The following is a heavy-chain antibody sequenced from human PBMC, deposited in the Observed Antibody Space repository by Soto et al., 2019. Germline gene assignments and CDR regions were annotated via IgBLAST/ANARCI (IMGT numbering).Heavy chain of an antibody. V-gene: IGHV3-23*01. D-gene: IGHD5-12*01. Sequence: GGSLRLCCATSGFTFTNYAMTWVRQGPGKGLEWVSSISAGGVSTYFADSVKGRFTISRDNSKNTLFLHMNSLRAEDTAVYYCAKMYRGYSGYIQSWGQGTLVTVSS. CDR1: GFTFTNYA. J-gene: IGHJ5*02. CDR3: AKMYRGYSGYIQS. CDR2: ISAGGVST.